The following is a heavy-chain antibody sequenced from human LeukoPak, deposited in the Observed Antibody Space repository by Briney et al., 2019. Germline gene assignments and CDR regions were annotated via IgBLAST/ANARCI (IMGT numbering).Heavy chain of an antibody. V-gene: IGHV1-18*01. Sequence: SVKVSCKASGYTFSTYGINWVRQAPGQGPEWMGWISAYNGNANYAQKLQGRVTMTTDTSTSTAYMELRSLRSDDTAVYYCARDRLRDGYNPAAVDYRGQGTLVTVSS. CDR1: GYTFSTYG. J-gene: IGHJ4*02. D-gene: IGHD5-24*01. CDR3: ARDRLRDGYNPAAVDY. CDR2: ISAYNGNA.